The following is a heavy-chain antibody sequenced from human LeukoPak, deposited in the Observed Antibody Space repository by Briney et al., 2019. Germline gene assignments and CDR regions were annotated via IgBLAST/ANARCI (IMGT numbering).Heavy chain of an antibody. Sequence: ASVKLSCKASGYTFTSYGISWVRQAPGQGLEWMGWISAYNGNTNYAQKLQGKVTMTTDTSTSTAYMELRSLRSDDTAVYYCARTHSGYDYWYFDYWGQGTLVTVSS. CDR2: ISAYNGNT. J-gene: IGHJ4*02. CDR1: GYTFTSYG. D-gene: IGHD5-12*01. V-gene: IGHV1-18*01. CDR3: ARTHSGYDYWYFDY.